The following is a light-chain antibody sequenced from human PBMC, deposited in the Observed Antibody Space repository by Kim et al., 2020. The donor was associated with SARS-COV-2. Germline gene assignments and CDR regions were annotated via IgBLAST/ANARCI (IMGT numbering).Light chain of an antibody. J-gene: IGKJ2*01. V-gene: IGKV3-20*01. CDR2: GAS. CDR1: QSVSSSY. Sequence: DIVLPQSPGTLSLSPGESATLSCRASQSVSSSYLAWYQQTPGQAPRLLLYGASSRATGIPDRFSGSGSETDFSLTISRLEPEDFAVYYRQQYGSSPTFGQGTKLEI. CDR3: QQYGSSPT.